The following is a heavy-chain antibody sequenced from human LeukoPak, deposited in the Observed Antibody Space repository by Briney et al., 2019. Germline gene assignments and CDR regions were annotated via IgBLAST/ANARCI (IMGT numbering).Heavy chain of an antibody. J-gene: IGHJ6*02. CDR3: ARDLFRYCSGGSCYGMDV. V-gene: IGHV3-21*01. D-gene: IGHD2-15*01. CDR1: GFTFSSYS. Sequence: GGSLRLSCAASGFTFSSYSMNWVRQAPGKGLEWVSSSSSSSSYIYYADSVKGRFTISRDNAKNSLYLQMNSLRAEDTAVYYCARDLFRYCSGGSCYGMDVWGQGTTVTVSS. CDR2: SSSSSSYI.